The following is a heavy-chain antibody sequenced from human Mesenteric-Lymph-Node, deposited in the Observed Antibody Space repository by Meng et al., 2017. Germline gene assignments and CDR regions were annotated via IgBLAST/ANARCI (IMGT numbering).Heavy chain of an antibody. CDR2: INPNRGGT. J-gene: IGHJ2*01. Sequence: LGEAVAEVKKPGGAVKVSWQASGYTFPGDYKHWVRQAPGQGLERMGRINPNRGGTNYAQKCQGRDTMTRDTSISTAYMELSRLRSDDTAVYYCARDYHYGDLTYGWYFDLWGRGTLVTVSS. CDR3: ARDYHYGDLTYGWYFDL. D-gene: IGHD4-17*01. V-gene: IGHV1-2*06. CDR1: GYTFPGDY.